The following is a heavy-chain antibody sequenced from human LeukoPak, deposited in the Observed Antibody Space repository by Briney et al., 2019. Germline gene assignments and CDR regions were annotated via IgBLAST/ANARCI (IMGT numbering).Heavy chain of an antibody. V-gene: IGHV4-59*08. J-gene: IGHJ1*01. Sequence: KPSETLSLTCTVSGGSISSYYWSWIRQPPGKGLEWIGYIYYSGSTNYNPSLKSRVTISVDTSKNQFSLKLSSVTAADTAVYYCASQGSSSWYGAEYFQHWGQGTLVTVSS. CDR2: IYYSGST. CDR3: ASQGSSSWYGAEYFQH. CDR1: GGSISSYY. D-gene: IGHD6-13*01.